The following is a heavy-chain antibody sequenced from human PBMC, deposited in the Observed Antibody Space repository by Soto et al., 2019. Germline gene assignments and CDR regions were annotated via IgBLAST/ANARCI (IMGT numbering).Heavy chain of an antibody. Sequence: ASVKVSCKASEYIFTSYDINWVRQATGQGLEWMGWMNPNSENTGYAQKFQGGVTLTRNTSISTAYMELSSLRSEDTAVYYCARGPFLYYYDSSGREGDIWGQGTMVTVSS. CDR3: ARGPFLYYYDSSGREGDI. CDR2: MNPNSENT. D-gene: IGHD3-22*01. V-gene: IGHV1-8*01. J-gene: IGHJ3*02. CDR1: EYIFTSYD.